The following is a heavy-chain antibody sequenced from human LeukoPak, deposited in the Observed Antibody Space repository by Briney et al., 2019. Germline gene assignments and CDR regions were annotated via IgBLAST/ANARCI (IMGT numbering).Heavy chain of an antibody. J-gene: IGHJ3*02. CDR3: ARHGYYYDSSGYYQEAFDI. CDR2: ISSSSSYI. Sequence: GSLRLSCAASGFXFSSYSMNWVRQAPGKGLEWVSSISSSSSYIYYADSVKGRFTISRDNAKNSLYLQMNSLRAEDTAVYYCARHGYYYDSSGYYQEAFDIWGQGTMVTVSS. D-gene: IGHD3-22*01. CDR1: GFXFSSYS. V-gene: IGHV3-21*01.